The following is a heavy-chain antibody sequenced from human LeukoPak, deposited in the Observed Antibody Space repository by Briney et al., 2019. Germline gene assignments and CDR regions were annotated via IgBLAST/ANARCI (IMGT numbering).Heavy chain of an antibody. CDR3: AKDTGYCSRTSCPFDP. D-gene: IGHD2-2*01. V-gene: IGHV3-23*01. J-gene: IGHJ5*02. CDR1: GFTFSSYA. CDR2: ISGSGGST. Sequence: GGSLRLSCAASGFTFSSYAMSWVRQAPGKGLEWVSAISGSGGSTYYADSVKGRFTISRDNTKNTLYLQMNSLRAEDTAVYYCAKDTGYCSRTSCPFDPWGQGTLVTVSS.